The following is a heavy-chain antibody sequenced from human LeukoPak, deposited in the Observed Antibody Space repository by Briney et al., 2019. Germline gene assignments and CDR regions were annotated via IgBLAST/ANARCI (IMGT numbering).Heavy chain of an antibody. D-gene: IGHD6-19*01. CDR3: ARDPGIAVAGLFFDY. Sequence: ASVKVSCKASGYTFTSYGISWVRQAPGQGLEWMGWISAYNGNTNYAQKLQGRVTMTTDTSTNTAYMELRSLRSDDTAVYYCARDPGIAVAGLFFDYWGQGTLVTVSS. CDR1: GYTFTSYG. J-gene: IGHJ4*02. CDR2: ISAYNGNT. V-gene: IGHV1-18*01.